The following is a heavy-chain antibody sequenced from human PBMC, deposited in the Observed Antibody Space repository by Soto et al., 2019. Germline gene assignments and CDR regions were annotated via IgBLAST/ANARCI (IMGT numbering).Heavy chain of an antibody. CDR2: FSLSGST. J-gene: IGHJ4*02. CDR1: GASIAGSSY. CDR3: ARDGYDGSGSPYPAF. V-gene: IGHV4-4*07. Sequence: SETLSLTCSVSGASIAGSSYWSWIRQPAGKGLEWIGRFSLSGSTNYNPSLKSRVTISVDTSKNQFSLKLSSVTAADTAVYYCARDGYDGSGSPYPAFWGPGTQVTVSS. D-gene: IGHD3-10*01.